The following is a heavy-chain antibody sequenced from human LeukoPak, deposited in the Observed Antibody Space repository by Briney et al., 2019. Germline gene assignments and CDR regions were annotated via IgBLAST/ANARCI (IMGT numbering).Heavy chain of an antibody. J-gene: IGHJ4*02. D-gene: IGHD2-21*02. CDR3: AIPPGYCGNDCSFDH. CDR1: GYSFSNYW. CDR2: IYPGDYET. Sequence: GESLKISFEGSGYSFSNYWIGWGRQMPGKGLEWMGIIYPGDYETRYSPSFQGLVTISVDKSISTAYLQWSSLKASDTAMYYCAIPPGYCGNDCSFDHWGQGTLVTVSS. V-gene: IGHV5-51*01.